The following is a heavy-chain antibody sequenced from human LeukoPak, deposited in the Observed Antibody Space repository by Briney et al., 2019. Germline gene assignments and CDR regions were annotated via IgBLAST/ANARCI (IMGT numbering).Heavy chain of an antibody. D-gene: IGHD2-15*01. J-gene: IGHJ4*02. Sequence: GGSLRLSCAASGFTFSDYYMSWIRQAPGKGLEWVSYISSSGSTIYYADSVKGRFTISRDNAKNSLYLQMNSLRAEDTAVYYCARDRARWSPHSYYFDYWGQGTLVTVSS. CDR1: GFTFSDYY. CDR2: ISSSGSTI. V-gene: IGHV3-11*01. CDR3: ARDRARWSPHSYYFDY.